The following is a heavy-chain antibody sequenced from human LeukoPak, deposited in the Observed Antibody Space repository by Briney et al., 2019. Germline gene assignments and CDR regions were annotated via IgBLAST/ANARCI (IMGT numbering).Heavy chain of an antibody. V-gene: IGHV3-30-3*01. D-gene: IGHD3-10*01. Sequence: GGSLRLSCAASGFTFSSYAMHWVRQAPGKGLEWVAVISYDGSNKYYADSVKGRFTISRDNSKNTLYLQMNSLRAEDTAVYYCARAPGGSEPYVPSGDYWGQGTLVTASS. CDR1: GFTFSSYA. J-gene: IGHJ4*02. CDR3: ARAPGGSEPYVPSGDY. CDR2: ISYDGSNK.